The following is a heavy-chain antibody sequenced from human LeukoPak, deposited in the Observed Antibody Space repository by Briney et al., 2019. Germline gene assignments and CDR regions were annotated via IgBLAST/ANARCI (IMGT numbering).Heavy chain of an antibody. CDR2: ISAYNGNT. V-gene: IGHV1-18*01. CDR3: ATSVGTANYYYYGMDV. D-gene: IGHD5-18*01. J-gene: IGHJ6*02. Sequence: GASVKVSCKASGYTFTSYGISWVRQAPGQGLEWMGWISAYNGNTNYAQKLQGRVTMTTDTSTSTAYMELRSLRSDDTAVYYCATSVGTANYYYYGMDVWGQGTTVTVPS. CDR1: GYTFTSYG.